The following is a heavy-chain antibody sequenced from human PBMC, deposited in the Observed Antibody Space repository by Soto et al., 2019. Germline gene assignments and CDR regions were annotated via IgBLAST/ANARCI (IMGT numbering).Heavy chain of an antibody. V-gene: IGHV1-45*02. CDR1: GYTFTYRY. D-gene: IGHD3-10*01. J-gene: IGHJ3*02. CDR2: ITPFNGNT. Sequence: QMQLVQSGAEVKKTGSSVKVSCKASGYTFTYRYLHWVRQAPGQALEWMGWITPFNGNTNYAQKCQDRVTITRDRYMRTATMELSSLISEDTDMYYCVSGSGSYYQDAFDIWGQGTMVTVSS. CDR3: VSGSGSYYQDAFDI.